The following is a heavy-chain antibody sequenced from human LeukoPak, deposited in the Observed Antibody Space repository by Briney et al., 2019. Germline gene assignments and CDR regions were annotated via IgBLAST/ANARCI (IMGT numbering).Heavy chain of an antibody. Sequence: GGSLRLSCAASGFTFSSYWMNWARQAPGKGLEWVASINHNGNVNYYVDSVKGRFTISRDSAKNSLYLQMSNLRAEDTAVYFCARGGGLDVWGQGATVTVSS. J-gene: IGHJ6*02. D-gene: IGHD3-16*01. CDR3: ARGGGLDV. CDR2: INHNGNVN. V-gene: IGHV3-7*03. CDR1: GFTFSSYW.